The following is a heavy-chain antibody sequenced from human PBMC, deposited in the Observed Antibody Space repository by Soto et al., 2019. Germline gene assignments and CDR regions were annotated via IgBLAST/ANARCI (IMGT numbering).Heavy chain of an antibody. V-gene: IGHV1-3*01. D-gene: IGHD2-21*02. J-gene: IGHJ4*02. CDR2: INAGNGNT. CDR3: ARSIVVVTALDY. Sequence: ASVKVSCKASGYTFTSYAMHWVRQAPGQRLEWMGWINAGNGNTKYSQKFQGRVTITRDTSASTAYMELSSLRSEDTAVYYCARSIVVVTALDYWGQETLVNVSS. CDR1: GYTFTSYA.